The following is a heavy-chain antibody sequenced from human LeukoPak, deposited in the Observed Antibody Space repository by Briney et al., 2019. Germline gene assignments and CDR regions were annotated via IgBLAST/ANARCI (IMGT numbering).Heavy chain of an antibody. V-gene: IGHV3-53*01. J-gene: IGHJ4*02. CDR2: IYSDNT. CDR1: GFTVSSNS. CDR3: ARRAGAYSYPYDY. D-gene: IGHD4/OR15-4a*01. Sequence: GGSLRLSCTVSGFTVSSNSMSWVRQAPGKGLEWVSFIYSDNTHYSDSVKGRFTISRDNSKNTLYLQMNSLRAEDTAVYFCARRAGAYSYPYDYWGQGTLVTVSS.